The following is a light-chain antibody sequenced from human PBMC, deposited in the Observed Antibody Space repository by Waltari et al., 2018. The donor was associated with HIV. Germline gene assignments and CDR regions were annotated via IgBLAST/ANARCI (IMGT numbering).Light chain of an antibody. V-gene: IGLV2-8*01. CDR3: SSYAGRNTLL. CDR2: EVN. Sequence: QSALTQPPSASGSPGQSVPISCPGTSSDVGGYDYVSWYQQHPGKAPKLMISEVNKRPSGVPDRCSGSRSGNTASLTVSGLQAEDEAHYYCSSYAGRNTLLFGGGTKLTVL. CDR1: SSDVGGYDY. J-gene: IGLJ2*01.